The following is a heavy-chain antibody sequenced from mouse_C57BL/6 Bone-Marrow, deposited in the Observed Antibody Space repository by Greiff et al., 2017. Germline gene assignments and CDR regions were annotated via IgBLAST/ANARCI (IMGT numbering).Heavy chain of an antibody. Sequence: QVQLQQPGAELVKPGASVKLSCKASGYTFTNYWMHWVKQRPGQGLEWIGMMHPNGGSPDYNEKFKSEATLSVDKSSRTAYIELSSLTSEASAVYYCARSYDYVDYTLDYWGQGTSVTVSS. CDR3: ARSYDYVDYTLDY. CDR1: GYTFTNYW. D-gene: IGHD2-4*01. V-gene: IGHV1-64*01. J-gene: IGHJ4*01. CDR2: MHPNGGSP.